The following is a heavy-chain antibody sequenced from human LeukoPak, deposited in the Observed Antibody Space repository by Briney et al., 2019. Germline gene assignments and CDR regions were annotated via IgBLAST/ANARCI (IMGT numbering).Heavy chain of an antibody. CDR3: ARGAAGYSGYDLVTYYLDY. D-gene: IGHD5-12*01. J-gene: IGHJ4*02. CDR1: GFTFSSYS. Sequence: GGSLRLSCAASGFTFSSYSMNWVRQAPGKGLEWVSSISSSSSYIYYADSVKGRFTISRDNAKNSLYLQMNSLRAEDTAVYYCARGAAGYSGYDLVTYYLDYWGQGTLVTVSS. V-gene: IGHV3-21*01. CDR2: ISSSSSYI.